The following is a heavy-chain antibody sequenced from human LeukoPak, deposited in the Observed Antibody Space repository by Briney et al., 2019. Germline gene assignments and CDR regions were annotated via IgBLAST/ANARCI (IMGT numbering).Heavy chain of an antibody. J-gene: IGHJ2*01. CDR3: AREVTGTSSWYFDL. CDR1: GFTFSSYW. D-gene: IGHD1-7*01. Sequence: GGSLRLSCAAPGFTFSSYWMSWVRQAPGKVLEWVANIKKDGSNKYYVESLKDRFTISRDNANNSLYLQMDSLRAEDTAVYYCAREVTGTSSWYFDLWGRGTLVTVSS. V-gene: IGHV3-7*01. CDR2: IKKDGSNK.